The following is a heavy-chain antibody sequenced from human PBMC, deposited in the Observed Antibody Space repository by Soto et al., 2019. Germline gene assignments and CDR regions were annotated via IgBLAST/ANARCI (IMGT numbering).Heavy chain of an antibody. V-gene: IGHV3-30*18. CDR2: ISYDGSNK. D-gene: IGHD6-19*01. CDR3: AKDGPRSGWYDVEYFQH. CDR1: GFTFSSYG. Sequence: QVQLVESGGGVVQPGRSLRLSCAASGFTFSSYGMHWVRQAPRKGLEWVAVISYDGSNKYYADSVKGRFTISRDNSKNTLYLQMNSLRAEDTAVYYCAKDGPRSGWYDVEYFQHWGQGTMVTVSS. J-gene: IGHJ1*01.